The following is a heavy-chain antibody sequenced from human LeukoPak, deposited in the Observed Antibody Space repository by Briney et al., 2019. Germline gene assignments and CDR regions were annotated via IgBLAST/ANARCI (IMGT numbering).Heavy chain of an antibody. J-gene: IGHJ6*04. CDR3: ARDRRTSSWYENYYGMDV. CDR2: IKQDGSEK. V-gene: IGHV3-7*03. D-gene: IGHD6-13*01. Sequence: GGSLGLSCAASGFTFSSYWMSWVRQAPGKGLEWVANIKQDGSEKYYVDSVKGRFTISRDNAKNSLYLQMNSLRAEDTAVYYCARDRRTSSWYENYYGMDVWGKGTTVTVSS. CDR1: GFTFSSYW.